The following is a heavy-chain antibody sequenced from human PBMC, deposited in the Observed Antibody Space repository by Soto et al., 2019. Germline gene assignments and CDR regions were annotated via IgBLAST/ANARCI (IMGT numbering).Heavy chain of an antibody. D-gene: IGHD2-2*01. CDR2: INPNSGGT. V-gene: IGHV1-2*02. J-gene: IGHJ4*02. CDR1: GYTFTGYY. CDR3: AALGYCSGTSCHYVPN. Sequence: ASVKVSCKASGYTFTGYYMHWVRQAPGQGFEWMGWINPNSGGTNYAQKFQGRVTMTRDTSISTAYMELSRLRSDDTAVYYCAALGYCSGTSCHYVPNWGQGTLVTVSS.